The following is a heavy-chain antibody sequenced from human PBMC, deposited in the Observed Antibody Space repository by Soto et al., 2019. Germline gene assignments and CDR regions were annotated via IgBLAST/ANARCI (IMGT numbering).Heavy chain of an antibody. CDR1: GYTFTDYY. D-gene: IGHD4-4*01. CDR2: INPDNGGT. Sequence: GASVKVSCKTSGYTFTDYYIHWVRQAPGHGLEWMGWINPDNGGTNYAQKFHDWVTLTRDTSITTVYMALNSIKSDDTAVYYCARGRKTTEPVGGDFDPWGQGTLVTVSS. CDR3: ARGRKTTEPVGGDFDP. J-gene: IGHJ5*02. V-gene: IGHV1-2*04.